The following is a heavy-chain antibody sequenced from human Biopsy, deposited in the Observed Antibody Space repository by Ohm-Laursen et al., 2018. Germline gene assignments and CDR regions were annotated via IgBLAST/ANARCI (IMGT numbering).Heavy chain of an antibody. J-gene: IGHJ4*02. CDR2: IYNTETT. CDR3: ARVGRAAPFDS. CDR1: GGSISSSTTYY. Sequence: SETLSLTCTVSGGSISSSTTYYWAWLRQPPGKGLEWIGSIYNTETTFYNPSLKSRVSISVDTSKNQFSLRLTSVTAADTAVYYCARVGRAAPFDSWGQGTLVTVSS. V-gene: IGHV4-39*07. D-gene: IGHD6-13*01.